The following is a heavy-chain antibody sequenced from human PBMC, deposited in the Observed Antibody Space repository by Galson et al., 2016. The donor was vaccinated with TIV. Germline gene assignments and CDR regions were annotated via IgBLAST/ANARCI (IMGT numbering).Heavy chain of an antibody. Sequence: SVKVSCKASGYTFTNFYIHWVRLAPGQGLEWMGMINANGGSTRYEENFQGRVTMTTDTSTSTVYMEMSSLRSEDTAVYYCARHRHFGPDYWGQGTLVTVSS. CDR2: INANGGST. J-gene: IGHJ4*02. D-gene: IGHD2/OR15-2a*01. V-gene: IGHV1-46*01. CDR3: ARHRHFGPDY. CDR1: GYTFTNFY.